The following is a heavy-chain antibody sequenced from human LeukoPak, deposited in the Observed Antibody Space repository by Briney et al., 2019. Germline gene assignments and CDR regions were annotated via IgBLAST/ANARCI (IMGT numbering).Heavy chain of an antibody. CDR2: ISSSGSTI. CDR1: GFTFSSYE. CDR3: AREGHYDFWSGYYRYYGMDV. J-gene: IGHJ6*02. D-gene: IGHD3-3*01. Sequence: QPGGSLRLSCAASGFTFSSYEMNWVRQAPGKGLEWVSYISSSGSTIYYADSVKGRFTISRDNAKNSLYLQMNSLRAEDTAVYYCAREGHYDFWSGYYRYYGMDVWGQGTTVTVSS. V-gene: IGHV3-48*03.